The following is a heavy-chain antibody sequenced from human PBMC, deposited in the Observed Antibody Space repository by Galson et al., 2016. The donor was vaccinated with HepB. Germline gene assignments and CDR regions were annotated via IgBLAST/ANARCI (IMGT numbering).Heavy chain of an antibody. CDR1: GFSFSDHD. Sequence: SLRLSCAASGFSFSDHDMNWVRQTPGKGLVWVSNLNYRGEKTFDDASVKGRFTISRDNSNNSLYLQMNNLRAEDTAVYYCVKDPNWQSGYWGQGSLVTVSS. D-gene: IGHD2-8*01. CDR3: VKDPNWQSGY. CDR2: LNYRGEKT. V-gene: IGHV3-23*01. J-gene: IGHJ4*02.